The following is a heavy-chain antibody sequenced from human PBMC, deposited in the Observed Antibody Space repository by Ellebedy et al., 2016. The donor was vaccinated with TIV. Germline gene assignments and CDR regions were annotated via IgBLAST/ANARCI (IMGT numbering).Heavy chain of an antibody. Sequence: AASVKVSCKASGYTFTSYHIHWVRQAPGQGLQWMGIIKSAGYVTIYAQEFQGRVTMTRDTSTSTVYMELSSLRSDDTAVYYCAREGPDTYHFDYWGQGTLVTVSS. CDR2: IKSAGYVT. V-gene: IGHV1-46*01. D-gene: IGHD5-18*01. CDR3: AREGPDTYHFDY. J-gene: IGHJ4*02. CDR1: GYTFTSYH.